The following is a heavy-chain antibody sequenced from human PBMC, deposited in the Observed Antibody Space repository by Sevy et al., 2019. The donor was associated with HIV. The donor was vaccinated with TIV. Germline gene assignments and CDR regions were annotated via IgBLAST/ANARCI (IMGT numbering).Heavy chain of an antibody. Sequence: GGSLRLSCAASGFTFSSYAMSWVRQAPGKGLEWVSAISGSGNTYYADSVKGRFTISRDNPKNTLFLQMNSLRAEDTAVYYCAKDRSHIIMIRGVVIFDYSGQGTMVTVSS. CDR1: GFTFSSYA. D-gene: IGHD3-10*01. CDR2: ISGSGNT. J-gene: IGHJ4*02. V-gene: IGHV3-23*01. CDR3: AKDRSHIIMIRGVVIFDY.